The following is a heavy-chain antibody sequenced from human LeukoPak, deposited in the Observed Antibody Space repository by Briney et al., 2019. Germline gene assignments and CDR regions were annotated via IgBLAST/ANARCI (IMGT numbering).Heavy chain of an antibody. CDR3: ATSGSGGNYPLDY. J-gene: IGHJ4*02. Sequence: RGSLRLSCAASAFTFSSYAMNWVRQAPGKGLEWVSSITRSSSYIYYADSVKGRFTISRDNAKNSLFLQVNSLRAEDTALYYCATSGSGGNYPLDYWGQGTLVTVSS. D-gene: IGHD1-26*01. CDR1: AFTFSSYA. V-gene: IGHV3-21*01. CDR2: ITRSSSYI.